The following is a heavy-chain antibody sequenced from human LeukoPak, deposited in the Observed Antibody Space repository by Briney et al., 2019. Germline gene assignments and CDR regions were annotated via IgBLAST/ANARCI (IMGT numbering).Heavy chain of an antibody. Sequence: GGSLRLSCEASGFTFSNYAMTWVRQAPGKGLEWVSSIRGSGASSFYADSVKGRFAMSRDNSKSTLYLQMNSLRVGDTAVYYCGRDPNGDYVGAFDFGGQGTLVTVSS. J-gene: IGHJ3*01. CDR2: IRGSGASS. CDR1: GFTFSNYA. V-gene: IGHV3-23*01. D-gene: IGHD4-17*01. CDR3: GRDPNGDYVGAFDF.